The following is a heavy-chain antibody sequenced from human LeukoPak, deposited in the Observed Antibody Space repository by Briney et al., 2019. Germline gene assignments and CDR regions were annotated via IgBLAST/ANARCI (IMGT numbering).Heavy chain of an antibody. CDR2: IDDSGNT. J-gene: IGHJ4*02. CDR3: ARGVEMATTIFDY. Sequence: SETLSLTCTVSGGSISGYYWSWIRRPPGKGLEWIGYIDDSGNTNYSPSLKSQVTISVDRSKNQFSLKLSSVTAADTAVYYCARGVEMATTIFDYWGQGTLVTVSS. CDR1: GGSISGYY. D-gene: IGHD5-24*01. V-gene: IGHV4-59*12.